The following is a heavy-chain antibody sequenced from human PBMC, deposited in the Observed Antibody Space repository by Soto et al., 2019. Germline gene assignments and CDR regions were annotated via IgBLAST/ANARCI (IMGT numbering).Heavy chain of an antibody. CDR3: ARDSLPTGRVRGVIPLDYYYYGMDV. CDR2: ISSSSSYI. CDR1: GFTFSSYS. V-gene: IGHV3-21*01. Sequence: GGSLRLSCAASGFTFSSYSMNWVRQAPGKGLEWVSSISSSSSYIYYADSVKGRFTISRDNAKNSLYLQMNSLRAEDTAVYYCARDSLPTGRVRGVIPLDYYYYGMDVWGQGTTVTV. J-gene: IGHJ6*02. D-gene: IGHD3-10*01.